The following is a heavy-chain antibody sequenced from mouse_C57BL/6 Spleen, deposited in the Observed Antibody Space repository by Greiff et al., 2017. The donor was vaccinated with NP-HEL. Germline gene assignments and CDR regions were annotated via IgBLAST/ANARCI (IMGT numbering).Heavy chain of an antibody. V-gene: IGHV5-17*01. CDR2: ISSGSSTI. CDR3: ARKWYFDV. J-gene: IGHJ1*03. Sequence: EVKVVESGGGLVKPGGSLKLSCAASGFTFSDYGMHWVRQAPEKGLEWVAYISSGSSTIYYADNVKGRCTISRDNAKNTLILQMTSLRSEDTAMYYCARKWYFDVWGTGTSVTVSS. CDR1: GFTFSDYG.